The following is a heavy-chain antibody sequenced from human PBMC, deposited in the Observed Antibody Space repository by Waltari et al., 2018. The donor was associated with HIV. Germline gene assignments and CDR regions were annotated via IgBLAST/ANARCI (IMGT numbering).Heavy chain of an antibody. Sequence: QVQLVQSGAEVKKPGASVKVSCKASGYTFTSYAMHWVRQAPGQRLEWMGWINAGNGNTKYSQKFQGRVTITRDTSASTAYMELSSLRSEDTAVYYWARTSYCSGGSCYGLGFDYWGQGTLVTVSS. CDR1: GYTFTSYA. D-gene: IGHD2-15*01. CDR2: INAGNGNT. V-gene: IGHV1-3*01. J-gene: IGHJ4*02. CDR3: ARTSYCSGGSCYGLGFDY.